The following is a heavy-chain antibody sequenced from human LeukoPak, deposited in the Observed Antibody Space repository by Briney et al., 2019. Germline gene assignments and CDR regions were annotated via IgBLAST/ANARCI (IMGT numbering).Heavy chain of an antibody. CDR1: GFTFSDYY. CDR2: ISSSGSTI. Sequence: PGGSLRLSCAASGFTFSDYYMSWIRQAPGKGLEWVSYISSSGSTIYYADSVKGRFTISRDNAKNSLYLQMNSLRAEDTAVYYCASLWFGELLSPLDAFDIWGQGTMVTVSS. CDR3: ASLWFGELLSPLDAFDI. V-gene: IGHV3-11*04. D-gene: IGHD3-10*01. J-gene: IGHJ3*02.